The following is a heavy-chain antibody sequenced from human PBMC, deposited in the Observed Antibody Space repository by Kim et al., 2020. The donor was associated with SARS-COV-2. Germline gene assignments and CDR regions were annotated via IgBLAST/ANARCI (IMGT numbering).Heavy chain of an antibody. Sequence: GGSLRLSCAASGFTFSSYWMHWVRQAPGKGLVWVSRINSDGSSTSYADSVKGRFTISRDNAKNTLYLQMNSLRAEDTAVYYCARAERGYSGYDYSGDYYYYGMDVWGQGTTVTVSS. CDR3: ARAERGYSGYDYSGDYYYYGMDV. V-gene: IGHV3-74*01. J-gene: IGHJ6*02. D-gene: IGHD5-12*01. CDR2: INSDGSST. CDR1: GFTFSSYW.